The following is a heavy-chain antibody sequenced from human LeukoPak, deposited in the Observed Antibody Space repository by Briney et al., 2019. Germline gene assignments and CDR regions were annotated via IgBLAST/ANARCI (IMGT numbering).Heavy chain of an antibody. D-gene: IGHD5-18*01. V-gene: IGHV4-34*01. Sequence: SETLSLTCAVYGGSFSGSYWSWIRDPPGKGVGCMWEINHRGSTNYNPSLKSRVTISVDTSTNQFSLKLSSVTAADTAVYYCATGVKTWRRGYSYGALYYFDYWGQGTLVTVSS. CDR3: ATGVKTWRRGYSYGALYYFDY. CDR2: INHRGST. CDR1: GGSFSGSY. J-gene: IGHJ4*02.